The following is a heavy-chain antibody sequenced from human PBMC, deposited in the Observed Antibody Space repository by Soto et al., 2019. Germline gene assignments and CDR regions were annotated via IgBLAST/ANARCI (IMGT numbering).Heavy chain of an antibody. CDR1: GFTFNSYA. Sequence: GGSLRLSCAASGFTFNSYAMHWVRQAPGKGLEYVSAISSNGGSTYYANSVKGRFTISRDNSKNTLYLQMGSLRAEDMAVYYCARSPRAGSSSGAVWFDPWGQGTLVTVSS. CDR2: ISSNGGST. D-gene: IGHD6-6*01. J-gene: IGHJ5*02. V-gene: IGHV3-64*01. CDR3: ARSPRAGSSSGAVWFDP.